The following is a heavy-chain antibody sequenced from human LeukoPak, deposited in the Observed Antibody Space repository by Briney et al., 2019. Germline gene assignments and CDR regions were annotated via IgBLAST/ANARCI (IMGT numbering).Heavy chain of an antibody. D-gene: IGHD2-15*01. CDR3: ARRYCSGGSCYWFDP. CDR1: GGSIGSYY. CDR2: IYYSGST. J-gene: IGHJ5*02. V-gene: IGHV4-59*08. Sequence: ETLSLTCTVSGGSIGSYYWSWIRQPPGKGLEWIGYIYYSGSTNYNPSLKSRVTISVDTSKNQFSLKLSSVTAADTAVYYCARRYCSGGSCYWFDPWGQGTLVTVSS.